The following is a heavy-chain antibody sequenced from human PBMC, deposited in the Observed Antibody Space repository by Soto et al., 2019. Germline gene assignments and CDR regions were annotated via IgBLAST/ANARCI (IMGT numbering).Heavy chain of an antibody. D-gene: IGHD4-17*01. V-gene: IGHV4-34*01. Sequence: SETLSLTCAVYGGSFSGYYWSWIRQPPGKGLEWIGEINHSGSTNYNPSLKSRVTISVDTSKNQFSLKLSSVTAADTAVYYCARGTRTTVTTFYYYYGMDVWGQWTTVTVSS. CDR2: INHSGST. J-gene: IGHJ6*02. CDR3: ARGTRTTVTTFYYYYGMDV. CDR1: GGSFSGYY.